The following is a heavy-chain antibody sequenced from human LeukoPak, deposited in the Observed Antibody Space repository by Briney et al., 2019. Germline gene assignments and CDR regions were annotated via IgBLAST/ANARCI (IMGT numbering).Heavy chain of an antibody. CDR1: AFTIGTAW. V-gene: IGHV3-15*01. CDR2: IKSEGEGATT. D-gene: IGHD3-3*02. Sequence: PGVSSSPARVSSAFTIGTAWMSWVRQAAGKVREWLGHIKSEGEGATTDYAAPAKGRFAISRDDSKNMIYLQLSSLKIDDTAIYYCIAHFPNFYGFDVWGKGTTVTVSS. CDR3: IAHFPNFYGFDV. J-gene: IGHJ6*04.